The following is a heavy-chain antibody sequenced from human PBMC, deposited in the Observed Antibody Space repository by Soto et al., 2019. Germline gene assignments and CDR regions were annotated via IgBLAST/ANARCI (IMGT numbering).Heavy chain of an antibody. V-gene: IGHV3-7*01. CDR3: ARDGDSSSSAGYSYFDL. Sequence: GGSLRLSCAASGFTFSSYWMSWVRQAPGKGLEWVANIKQDGSEKYYVDSVKGRFTISRDNAKNSLYLQMNSLRAEDTAVYYCARDGDSSSSAGYSYFDLWGRGTLVTVSS. CDR1: GFTFSSYW. J-gene: IGHJ2*01. D-gene: IGHD6-13*01. CDR2: IKQDGSEK.